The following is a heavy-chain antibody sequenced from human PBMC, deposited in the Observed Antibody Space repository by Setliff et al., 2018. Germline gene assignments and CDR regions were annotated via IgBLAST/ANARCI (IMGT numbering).Heavy chain of an antibody. Sequence: SETLSLTCTVYGGSFTNYYWGWIRQSPGKGLEWIGEINHSGSTNYNPSLKSRLTISVDASTNQFSLKLTSMTAADTAVYFCARHLLVQGTYHFDYWGQGSPVAVSS. CDR3: ARHLLVQGTYHFDY. CDR2: INHSGST. CDR1: GGSFTNYY. J-gene: IGHJ4*02. D-gene: IGHD3-10*01. V-gene: IGHV4-34*01.